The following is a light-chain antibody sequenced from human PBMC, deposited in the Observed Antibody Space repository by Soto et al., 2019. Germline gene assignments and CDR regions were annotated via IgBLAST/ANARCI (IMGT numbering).Light chain of an antibody. J-gene: IGLJ1*01. CDR3: SSYTSTSSYV. Sequence: QSALAQPASVSGSPGQSITVSCTGTSSDVGGYNSVSWYQQHPGKPPKLIIYEVSNRPSGVSDRFSGSKSGNTASLTISGLQAEDGADYYCSSYTSTSSYVFAKGTKVTVL. V-gene: IGLV2-14*03. CDR2: EVS. CDR1: SSDVGGYNS.